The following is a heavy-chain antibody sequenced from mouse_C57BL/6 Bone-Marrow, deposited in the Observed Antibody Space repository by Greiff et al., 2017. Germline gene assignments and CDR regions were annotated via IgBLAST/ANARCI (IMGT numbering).Heavy chain of an antibody. D-gene: IGHD1-1*01. Sequence: EVQLQESGPGLVKPSQSLSLTCSVTGYSITSGYYWNWIRQFPGNKLEWMGDISYDGSNNYNPSLKNRISITPDTSKNQFFLKLNSVTTEDTATYYCARGHCSGSRDYYFDYWGQGTTLTVSS. CDR1: GYSITSGYY. J-gene: IGHJ2*01. CDR3: ARGHCSGSRDYYFDY. V-gene: IGHV3-6*01. CDR2: ISYDGSN.